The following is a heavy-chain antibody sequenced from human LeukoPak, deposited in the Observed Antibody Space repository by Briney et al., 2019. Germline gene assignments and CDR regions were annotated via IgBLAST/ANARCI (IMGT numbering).Heavy chain of an antibody. CDR2: ISSSSSYI. CDR1: GFTFSSYS. D-gene: IGHD3-9*01. J-gene: IGHJ4*02. Sequence: GGSLRLSCAASGFTFSSYSMNWVRQAPGKGLEWVSSISSSSSYIYYADSVKGRFTIPRDNAKNSLYLQMNSLRAEDTAVYYCARDHGDILTGYTYYFDYWGQGTLVTVSS. V-gene: IGHV3-21*01. CDR3: ARDHGDILTGYTYYFDY.